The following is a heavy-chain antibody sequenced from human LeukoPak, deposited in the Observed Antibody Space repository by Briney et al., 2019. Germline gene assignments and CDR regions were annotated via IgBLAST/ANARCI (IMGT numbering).Heavy chain of an antibody. CDR2: IYYSGST. V-gene: IGHV4-61*01. J-gene: IGHJ4*02. Sequence: PSETLSLTCTVSGGSISSGSYYWSWIRQPPGKGLEWIGYIYYSGSTNYNPSLKSRVTISVDTSKNQFSLKLSSVTAADTAVYYCARGSIMITFGGVIVFDYWGQGTLVTVSS. CDR3: ARGSIMITFGGVIVFDY. D-gene: IGHD3-16*02. CDR1: GGSISSGSYY.